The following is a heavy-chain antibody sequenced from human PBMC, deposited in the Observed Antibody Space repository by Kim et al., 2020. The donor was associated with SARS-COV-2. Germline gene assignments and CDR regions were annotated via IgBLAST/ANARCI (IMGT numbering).Heavy chain of an antibody. CDR3: ARDVGYDILTGYYPNWFDP. CDR2: IYYSGST. J-gene: IGHJ5*02. CDR1: GGSVSSASYY. V-gene: IGHV4-61*01. Sequence: SETLSLTCTVSGGSVSSASYYWSWIRQPPGKGLEWIGYIYYSGSTNYNPSLKSRVTISVDTSKNQFSLKLSSVTAADTAVYYCARDVGYDILTGYYPNWFDPWGQGTLVTVSP. D-gene: IGHD3-9*01.